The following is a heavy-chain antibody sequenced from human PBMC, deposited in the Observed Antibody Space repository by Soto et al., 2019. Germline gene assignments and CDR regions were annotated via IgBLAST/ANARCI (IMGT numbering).Heavy chain of an antibody. CDR2: INQDGSVK. CDR1: GFSLSDYW. V-gene: IGHV3-7*01. CDR3: ARAVAGASSY. Sequence: PGGSLRLSCAASGFSLSDYWMSWVRQAPGKGLEWVANINQDGSVKYYVDSVKGRFTISRDNAKNSLYLQMNSLTAEDTAVYYCARAVAGASSYWGQGTVVTVFS. J-gene: IGHJ4*02. D-gene: IGHD2-2*01.